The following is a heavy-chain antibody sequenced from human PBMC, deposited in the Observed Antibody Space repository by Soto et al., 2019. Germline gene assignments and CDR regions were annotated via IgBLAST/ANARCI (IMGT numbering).Heavy chain of an antibody. Sequence: EVQLVESGGGLVQPGRSLRLSCAASGFTFDDYAMHWVRRVPGKGLEWVSSISWNGNIIGYADSVKGRFTISRDNAKNSLYLQMNSLRPEDTALYYCAKGGPDAFRGGGRCYFDSWGQGTLVTVSS. CDR3: AKGGPDAFRGGGRCYFDS. V-gene: IGHV3-9*01. CDR1: GFTFDDYA. CDR2: ISWNGNII. J-gene: IGHJ4*02. D-gene: IGHD2-15*01.